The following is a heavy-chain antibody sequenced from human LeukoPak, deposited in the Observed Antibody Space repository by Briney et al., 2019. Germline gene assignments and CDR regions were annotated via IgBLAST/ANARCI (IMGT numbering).Heavy chain of an antibody. CDR1: GYSISSAYY. V-gene: IGHV4-38-2*01. J-gene: IGHJ6*02. Sequence: PSETLSLTCAVSGYSISSAYYWGWIRQPPGKGLEWIGSIYYSGSTYYNPSLKCRVPISVDTSNNHFSLKLSSVTAADTAVYYCARQELVAGYYYYYGMDVWGQGTTVTVSS. D-gene: IGHD6-19*01. CDR2: IYYSGST. CDR3: ARQELVAGYYYYYGMDV.